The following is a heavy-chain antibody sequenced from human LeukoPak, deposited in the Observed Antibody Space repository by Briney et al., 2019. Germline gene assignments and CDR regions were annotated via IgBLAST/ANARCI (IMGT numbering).Heavy chain of an antibody. J-gene: IGHJ4*01. CDR3: AAAPRLRQPDYFDS. D-gene: IGHD6-6*01. V-gene: IGHV3-30*04. CDR1: GFTSTNDA. CDR2: MSYRGADK. Sequence: GESLRLSCVVSGFTSTNDAIHWVRQAPGKGLEWVAVMSYRGADKYYAGSVGGRFTISRDISIDAFYLQMNSLRTADAGFYYCAAAPRLRQPDYFDSWGHGTLVFVSS.